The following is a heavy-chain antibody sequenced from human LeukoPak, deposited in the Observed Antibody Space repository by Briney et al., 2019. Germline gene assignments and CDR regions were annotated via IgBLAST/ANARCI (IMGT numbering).Heavy chain of an antibody. J-gene: IGHJ5*02. V-gene: IGHV1-24*01. CDR3: ATARWSPQNWFDP. D-gene: IGHD3-3*01. Sequence: ASVRVSCKVSGYTLTELSMHWVRQAPGKGLEWMGGFDPEDGETIYAQTFQGRVTMTEDTSTDTAYMELSSLRSEDTAVYYCATARWSPQNWFDPWGQGTLVTVSS. CDR2: FDPEDGET. CDR1: GYTLTELS.